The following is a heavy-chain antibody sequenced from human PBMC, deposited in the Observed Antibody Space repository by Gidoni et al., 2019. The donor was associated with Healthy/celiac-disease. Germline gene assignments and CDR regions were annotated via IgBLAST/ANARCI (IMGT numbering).Heavy chain of an antibody. Sequence: QVQLVASGGGVVQPGRSLRLSCAASGFTFSRSPLHWVRQAPGKGLEWVAVIAYDGSNKYYADSVKGRFTISRDNSKNTRYLQMNSLRAEDTAVYYCARDGYDSSGYYLLFGAFDIWGQGTMVTVSS. J-gene: IGHJ3*02. CDR2: IAYDGSNK. D-gene: IGHD3-22*01. CDR3: ARDGYDSSGYYLLFGAFDI. V-gene: IGHV3-30*01. CDR1: GFTFSRSP.